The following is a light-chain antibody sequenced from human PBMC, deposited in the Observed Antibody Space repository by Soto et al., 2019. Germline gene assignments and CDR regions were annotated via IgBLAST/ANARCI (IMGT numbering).Light chain of an antibody. J-gene: IGKJ5*01. V-gene: IGKV1-39*01. CDR2: AAS. Sequence: IELNQGPAARSASVGDRVTITCRASQSISSYLNWYQQKPGKAPKLLIYAASSLQSGVPSRFSGSGYGTDFTLAISSLQPEDSATSNCQESYCTAKSFGQGTRLE. CDR1: QSISSY. CDR3: QESYCTAKS.